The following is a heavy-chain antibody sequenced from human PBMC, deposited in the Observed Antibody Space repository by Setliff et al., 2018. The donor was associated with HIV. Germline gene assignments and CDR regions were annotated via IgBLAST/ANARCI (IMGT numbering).Heavy chain of an antibody. CDR2: MKSKTDGGTT. CDR1: AFTFRNAW. Sequence: GGSLRLSCAASAFTFRNAWMNWVRQAPGKGLEWVGRMKSKTDGGTTDYAAPVKGRFTISRDDSKSTLYLQMNSLKPEDSAVYYCNTVRTRYSSTWFWGQGTLVTVSS. CDR3: NTVRTRYSSTWF. J-gene: IGHJ4*02. D-gene: IGHD6-13*01. V-gene: IGHV3-15*07.